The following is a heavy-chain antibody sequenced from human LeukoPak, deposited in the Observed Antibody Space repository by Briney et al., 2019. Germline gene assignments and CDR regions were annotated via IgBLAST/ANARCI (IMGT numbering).Heavy chain of an antibody. Sequence: ASVKVSCKASGYTFTSYGISWVRQAPGQGLEWMGWISAYNGNTNYAQKLQGRVTMTTDTSTSTAYMELRSLRSDDTAVYYCAREVGMYYYDSSGDDYWGQGTLVTVSS. CDR3: AREVGMYYYDSSGDDY. D-gene: IGHD3-22*01. CDR1: GYTFTSYG. V-gene: IGHV1-18*01. J-gene: IGHJ4*02. CDR2: ISAYNGNT.